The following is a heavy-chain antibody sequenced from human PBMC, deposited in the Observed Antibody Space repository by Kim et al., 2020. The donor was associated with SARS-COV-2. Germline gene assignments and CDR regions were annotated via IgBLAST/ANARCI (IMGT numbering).Heavy chain of an antibody. Sequence: SETLSLTCAVYGGSFSGYYWSWIRQPPGKGLEWIGEINHSGSTNYNPSLKSRVTISVDTSKNQFSLKLSSVTAADTAVYYCASPRGDSSGYPPPIGMDVWGQGTTVTVSS. CDR1: GGSFSGYY. CDR3: ASPRGDSSGYPPPIGMDV. CDR2: INHSGST. J-gene: IGHJ6*02. V-gene: IGHV4-34*01. D-gene: IGHD3-22*01.